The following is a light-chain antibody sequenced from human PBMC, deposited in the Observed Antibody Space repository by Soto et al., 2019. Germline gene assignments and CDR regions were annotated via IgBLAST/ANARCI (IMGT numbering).Light chain of an antibody. CDR1: QSVSSN. CDR2: GAS. V-gene: IGKV3-15*01. J-gene: IGKJ2*01. CDR3: HQYDDGPYT. Sequence: EIVMTQSPATLSVSPGERATLSCRASQSVSSNVAWYQQIPGQTPRLLIYGASTRATGVPVRFSGSAFGTEFTLTISGLQSEDFAVYYCHQYDDGPYTFGQGTKVDIK.